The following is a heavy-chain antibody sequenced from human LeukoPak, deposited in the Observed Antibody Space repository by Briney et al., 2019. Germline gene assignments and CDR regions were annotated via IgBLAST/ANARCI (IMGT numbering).Heavy chain of an antibody. CDR3: ATAGVLIVVGNAPDLHAFDI. CDR2: INPNSGGT. V-gene: IGHV1-2*02. D-gene: IGHD3-22*01. J-gene: IGHJ3*02. CDR1: GYTFTGYY. Sequence: ASVKVSCKASGYTFTGYYMHWVRQAPGQGLEWMGWINPNSGGTNYAQKFQGRVTMTRVTSTSTAYMELSRLRSDDTAVYYCATAGVLIVVGNAPDLHAFDIWGQGTMVTVSS.